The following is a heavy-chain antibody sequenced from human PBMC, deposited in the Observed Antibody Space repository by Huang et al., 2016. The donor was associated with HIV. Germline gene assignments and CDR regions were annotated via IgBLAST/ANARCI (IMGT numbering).Heavy chain of an antibody. CDR3: AKGGSAAAVLDF. CDR2: ISYDAKTK. J-gene: IGHJ4*02. CDR1: GFTFSGYG. V-gene: IGHV3-30*18. D-gene: IGHD6-13*01. Sequence: QVQLLESGGGVVQPGRSLRISCAASGFTFSGYGMHWVRQAPGKGLEWVAVISYDAKTKYYADSVKGRFSSSRDNSKTTVYLQLNSLRLEDTAVYYCAKGGSAAAVLDFWGQGTLVTVSS.